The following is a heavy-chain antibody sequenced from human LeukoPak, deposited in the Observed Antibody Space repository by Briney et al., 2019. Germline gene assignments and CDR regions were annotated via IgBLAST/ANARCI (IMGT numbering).Heavy chain of an antibody. CDR1: GFTFSSYA. D-gene: IGHD3-22*01. V-gene: IGHV3-23*01. CDR3: AKRLSRYYDSSGLTDY. CDR2: ISGSGGST. Sequence: GGSLRLPCAASGFTFSSYAMSWVRQAPGKGLEWVSAISGSGGSTYYADSVKGRFTISRDNSKNTLYLQMNSLRAEDTAVYYCAKRLSRYYDSSGLTDYWGQGTLVTVSS. J-gene: IGHJ4*02.